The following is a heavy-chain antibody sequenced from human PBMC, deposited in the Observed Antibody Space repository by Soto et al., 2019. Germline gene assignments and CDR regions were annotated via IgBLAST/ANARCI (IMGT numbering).Heavy chain of an antibody. Sequence: SETLSVTCTVSCGSISSYYWSWIRQPPGKGLEWIGYIYYSGSTNYNPSLKSRVTISVDTSKNQFSLKLSSVTAADTAVYYCARRYGASFDYWGQGTLVTVS. V-gene: IGHV4-59*01. CDR3: ARRYGASFDY. J-gene: IGHJ4*02. CDR1: CGSISSYY. CDR2: IYYSGST. D-gene: IGHD4-17*01.